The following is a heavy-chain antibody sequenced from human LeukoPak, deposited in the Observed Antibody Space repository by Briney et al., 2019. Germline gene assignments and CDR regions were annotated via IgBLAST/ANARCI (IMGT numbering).Heavy chain of an antibody. Sequence: AGGSLRLSCAASGFTFSSYGMHWVRQAPGKGLEWVAFIRYDGSNKYYADSVKGRFTISRDNSKNTLYLQMNSLRAEDTAVYYCAKDRPIAVAPEWFDPWGRGTLVTVSS. CDR3: AKDRPIAVAPEWFDP. CDR2: IRYDGSNK. D-gene: IGHD6-19*01. CDR1: GFTFSSYG. V-gene: IGHV3-30*02. J-gene: IGHJ5*02.